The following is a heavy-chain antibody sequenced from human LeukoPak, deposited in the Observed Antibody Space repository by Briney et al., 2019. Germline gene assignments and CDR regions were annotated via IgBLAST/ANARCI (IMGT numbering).Heavy chain of an antibody. CDR2: IYHSGST. J-gene: IGHJ4*02. CDR3: ARDRGSSGWFDY. Sequence: SETLSLTCAVAGGSISSSNWWSGVRPPPGKGREWIGEIYHSGSTNYNPSLKRRVTISVDTSKNQFSLKLSSVTAADTAVYYCARDRGSSGWFDYWGQGTLATVSS. CDR1: GGSISSSNW. D-gene: IGHD6-19*01. V-gene: IGHV4-4*02.